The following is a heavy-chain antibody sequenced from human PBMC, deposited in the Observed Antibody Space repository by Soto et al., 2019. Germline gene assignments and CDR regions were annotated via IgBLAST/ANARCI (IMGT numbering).Heavy chain of an antibody. CDR1: GFTFSSYW. J-gene: IGHJ3*01. Sequence: EVQLVESGGGLVQLGGSLRLSCGASGFTFSSYWMSWVRKAPGKGLEWVANINKDGSEKDYVDSVKGRFTISRDNAKNSVHLQMNSLRAEDTAVYYCASQNSESWMGDDFDVWGQGTMVGVSA. CDR3: ASQNSESWMGDDFDV. CDR2: INKDGSEK. V-gene: IGHV3-7*01. D-gene: IGHD1-26*01.